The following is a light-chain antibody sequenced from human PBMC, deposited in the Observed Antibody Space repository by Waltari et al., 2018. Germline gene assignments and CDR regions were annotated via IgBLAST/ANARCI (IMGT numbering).Light chain of an antibody. CDR3: RRRVNWPPTYT. V-gene: IGKV3-11*01. Sequence: EIVLTQSPATLSLSPGERATLSCRASQSVSRYLAWYQQKPGQAPRLLLYDASNRATGSTARFSGSVSGTDFTHTISSLEPEDCAVYYCRRRVNWPPTYTFGQGTKLEIK. CDR1: QSVSRY. CDR2: DAS. J-gene: IGKJ2*01.